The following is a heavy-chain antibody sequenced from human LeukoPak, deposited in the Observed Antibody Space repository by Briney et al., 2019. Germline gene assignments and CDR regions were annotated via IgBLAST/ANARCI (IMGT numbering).Heavy chain of an antibody. J-gene: IGHJ1*01. CDR2: IYPGDSDT. CDR1: GYSLPSNW. V-gene: IGHV5-51*01. CDR3: ATYAGSSSKYFQN. Sequence: GESLKISCKGSGYSLPSNWIGWVRQMPGKGLELMGIIYPGDSDTRYGPSFQGQVTISADKSISTAYLHWSSLKASDTAIYYCATYAGSSSKYFQNWGQGTLVTVSS. D-gene: IGHD3-10*01.